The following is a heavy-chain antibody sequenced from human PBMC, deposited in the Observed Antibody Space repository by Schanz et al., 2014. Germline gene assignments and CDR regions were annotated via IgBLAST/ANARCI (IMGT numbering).Heavy chain of an antibody. Sequence: QVQLVESGGDVVQPGRSLRLSCAASGFTFSSYGMHWVRQAPGKGLEWVAVIWYDGNNKYYADSVKGRFIISRDSSKNTLFLQMNSLRAEDTAVYFCARDGGRDGYNLAFDVWGQGTLVTVSS. CDR3: ARDGGRDGYNLAFDV. J-gene: IGHJ3*01. CDR1: GFTFSSYG. D-gene: IGHD5-12*01. CDR2: IWYDGNNK. V-gene: IGHV3-33*01.